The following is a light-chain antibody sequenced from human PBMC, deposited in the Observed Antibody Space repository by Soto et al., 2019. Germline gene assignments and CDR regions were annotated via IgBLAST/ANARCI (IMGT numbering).Light chain of an antibody. Sequence: QSVLTQPASVSGSPGQSITISCTGTSSDVGGYNYVSWYQQHPGKARKLTIYDVSNRPSGVCNRFSGSKSGNTASLTISGLQAEDEADYYCSSYTSSSTLVFGGGTKLTVL. V-gene: IGLV2-14*01. CDR1: SSDVGGYNY. CDR3: SSYTSSSTLV. J-gene: IGLJ2*01. CDR2: DVS.